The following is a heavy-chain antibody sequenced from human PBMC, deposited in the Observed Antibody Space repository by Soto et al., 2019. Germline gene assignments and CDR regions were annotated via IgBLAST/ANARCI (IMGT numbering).Heavy chain of an antibody. J-gene: IGHJ6*04. Sequence: EVQLVESGGDLVRPGGSLRLSCAASGFTLSTHWMIWVRQAPGKGLEWVANIKQDGSEKHYVDSVKGRFTISRDNAKNSLYLQINSLRVEDTAVYYRARDRVPYCIFGTCAAALDVWGKGTMVTVSS. CDR2: IKQDGSEK. V-gene: IGHV3-7*01. CDR3: ARDRVPYCIFGTCAAALDV. D-gene: IGHD2-15*01. CDR1: GFTLSTHW.